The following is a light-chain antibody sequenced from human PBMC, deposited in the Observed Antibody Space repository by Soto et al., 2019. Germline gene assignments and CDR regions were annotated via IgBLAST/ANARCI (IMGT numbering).Light chain of an antibody. Sequence: EMVLRQSPATLSLSPGERATLSCRASQSIRTFLAWYQHRPVQAPRLLIYDASDRATGIPARFSGSGSGTDFTLTISSLEPEDSAFYYCQQRDNLPQTFGQRTNVDIK. J-gene: IGKJ1*01. V-gene: IGKV3-11*01. CDR1: QSIRTF. CDR3: QQRDNLPQT. CDR2: DAS.